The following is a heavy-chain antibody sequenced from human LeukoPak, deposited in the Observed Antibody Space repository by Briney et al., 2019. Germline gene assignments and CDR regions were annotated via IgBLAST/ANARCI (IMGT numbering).Heavy chain of an antibody. CDR3: GRKAGDCGGGMCYSIDY. D-gene: IGHD2-15*01. CDR1: GGFFSSEA. Sequence: ASVKVSCKAFGGFFSSEAISWVRQAPAHGLESMGGIIPIFGTANHAPKLPGRVTIPTHESTSTAYLDVSSLRSEETAVYYCGRKAGDCGGGMCYSIDYWGQGTLVTVSS. J-gene: IGHJ4*01. V-gene: IGHV1-69*05. CDR2: IIPIFGTA.